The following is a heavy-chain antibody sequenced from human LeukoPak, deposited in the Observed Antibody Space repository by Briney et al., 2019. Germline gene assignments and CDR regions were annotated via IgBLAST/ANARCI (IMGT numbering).Heavy chain of an antibody. CDR2: INTNTGNP. V-gene: IGHV7-4-1*02. Sequence: ASVKVSCKASGYTFTAYAMIWVRQAPGQGLEWMGWINTNTGNPMYAQGLTGRFVFSLDTSVSTAYLQISSLKAEDTAVYYCAREVRAFDYWGQGTLVTVSS. CDR3: AREVRAFDY. CDR1: GYTFTAYA. J-gene: IGHJ4*02. D-gene: IGHD4-11*01.